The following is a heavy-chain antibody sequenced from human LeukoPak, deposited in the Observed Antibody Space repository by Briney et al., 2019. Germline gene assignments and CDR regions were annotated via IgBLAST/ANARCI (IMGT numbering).Heavy chain of an antibody. CDR1: GFTFSSYW. D-gene: IGHD2-2*01. V-gene: IGHV3-74*01. CDR2: INSDGSST. Sequence: GGSLRLSCAASGFTFSSYWMHWVRQAPGKGLVWVSRINSDGSSTSYADSVKGRFTISRDNAKNTLYLQMNSLRAEDTAVYYCARGGYCSSTSCYVRKLIDYWGQGTLVTVSS. CDR3: ARGGYCSSTSCYVRKLIDY. J-gene: IGHJ4*02.